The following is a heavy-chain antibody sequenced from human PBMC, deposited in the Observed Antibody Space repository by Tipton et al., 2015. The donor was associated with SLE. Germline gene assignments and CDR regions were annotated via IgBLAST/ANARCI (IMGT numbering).Heavy chain of an antibody. J-gene: IGHJ4*02. CDR3: ASSFDY. CDR2: VYYSGST. V-gene: IGHV4-39*01. Sequence: TLSLTCTVSGGSISSSSYYWGWIRPPPGKGRGWIGRVYYSGSTYYNPSLKSRVTISVDTSKNQFSLKLSSVTAADTAVYYCASSFDYWGQGTLVTVSS. CDR1: GGSISSSSYY.